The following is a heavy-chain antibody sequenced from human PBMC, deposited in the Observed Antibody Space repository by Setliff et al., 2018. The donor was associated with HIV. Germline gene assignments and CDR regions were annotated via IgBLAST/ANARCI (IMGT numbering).Heavy chain of an antibody. D-gene: IGHD2-2*01. J-gene: IGHJ3*02. CDR3: AGSTSPTAFDI. Sequence: KPSETLSLTCTVSGGSISSYYWSWIRQPPGKGLEWIGYIYYSGSTNYNPSLKSRVTILVDTSKNQFSLKLRSVTAADTAVYYCAGSTSPTAFDIWGQGTVVTVSS. CDR1: GGSISSYY. CDR2: IYYSGST. V-gene: IGHV4-59*01.